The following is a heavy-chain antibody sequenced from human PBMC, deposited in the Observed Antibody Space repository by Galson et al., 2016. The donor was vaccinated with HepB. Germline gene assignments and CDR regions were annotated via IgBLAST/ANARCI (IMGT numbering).Heavy chain of an antibody. D-gene: IGHD3-10*01. CDR2: ISPNGGAT. J-gene: IGHJ4*02. V-gene: IGHV3-64*02. Sequence: SLRLSCAASGFTFSNYPMHWVRQAPGKGLEFVSAISPNGGATYYADYVKGRFIISRDNFKNTLYLQMGGLRTEDMAVYSCARESPRGSIDYWGQGTLVTV. CDR3: ARESPRGSIDY. CDR1: GFTFSNYP.